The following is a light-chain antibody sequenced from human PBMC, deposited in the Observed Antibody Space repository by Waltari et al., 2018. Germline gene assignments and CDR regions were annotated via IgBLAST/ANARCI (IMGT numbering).Light chain of an antibody. V-gene: IGKV3-20*01. Sequence: ILLMRSPATLSLSLGNRPTLSCRASKSFSRYLAWYQQKPGQTPRLLIYGASTRATGIPDRFSGSGSGTDFSLTISGLEPEDAAVYYCQHHFRLPATFGQGTKVEIK. CDR2: GAS. CDR1: KSFSRY. CDR3: QHHFRLPAT. J-gene: IGKJ1*01.